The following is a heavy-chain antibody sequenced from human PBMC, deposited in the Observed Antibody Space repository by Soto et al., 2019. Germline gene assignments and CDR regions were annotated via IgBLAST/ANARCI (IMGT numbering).Heavy chain of an antibody. Sequence: ASVKVSCKASGYTFTSYDINWVRQATGQGLEWMGWMNPNSGNTGYAQKFQGRVTMTRNTSISTAYMELSSLRSEDTAVYYCARGLVVAATAFDAFDIWGQGTMVTVSS. J-gene: IGHJ3*02. CDR3: ARGLVVAATAFDAFDI. D-gene: IGHD2-15*01. V-gene: IGHV1-8*01. CDR2: MNPNSGNT. CDR1: GYTFTSYD.